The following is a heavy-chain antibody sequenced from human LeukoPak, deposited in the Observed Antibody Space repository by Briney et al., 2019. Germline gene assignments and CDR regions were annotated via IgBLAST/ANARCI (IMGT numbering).Heavy chain of an antibody. J-gene: IGHJ4*02. CDR3: ARGWGYFDY. V-gene: IGHV4-59*01. CDR2: IYYSGST. D-gene: IGHD3-16*01. Sequence: SETLSLTCTVSGGPISSYYWNWIRQPPGRGLEWIGYIYYSGSTNYNPSLKSRVTISVDTSKNQFSLKLRSVTAADTAVYYCARGWGYFDYWGQGTLVTVSS. CDR1: GGPISSYY.